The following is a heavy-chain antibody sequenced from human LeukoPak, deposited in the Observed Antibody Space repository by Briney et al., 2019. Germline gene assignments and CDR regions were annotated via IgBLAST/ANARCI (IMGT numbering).Heavy chain of an antibody. V-gene: IGHV3-21*04. J-gene: IGHJ4*02. CDR2: ISSSSSYI. CDR1: GFTFSSYS. CDR3: AKDREYSSGWDSDY. D-gene: IGHD6-19*01. Sequence: GGSLRLSCAASGFTFSSYSMNWVRQAPGKELEWVSCISSSSSYIYYADSVKGRFTISRDNSKNTLYLQMNSLRAEDTAVYYCAKDREYSSGWDSDYWGQGTLVTVSS.